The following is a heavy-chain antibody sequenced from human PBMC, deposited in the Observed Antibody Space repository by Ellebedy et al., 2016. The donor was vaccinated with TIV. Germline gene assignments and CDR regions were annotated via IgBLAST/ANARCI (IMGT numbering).Heavy chain of an antibody. D-gene: IGHD1-26*01. CDR2: INHSGST. CDR1: GGSFSGYY. V-gene: IGHV4-34*01. CDR3: ARGGIELLNFDY. J-gene: IGHJ4*02. Sequence: SETLSLXCAVYGGSFSGYYWGWIRQPPGKGLEWIGEINHSGSTNYNPSLKSRVTISVDTSKNQFSLKLSSVTAADTAVYYCARGGIELLNFDYWGQGTLVTVSS.